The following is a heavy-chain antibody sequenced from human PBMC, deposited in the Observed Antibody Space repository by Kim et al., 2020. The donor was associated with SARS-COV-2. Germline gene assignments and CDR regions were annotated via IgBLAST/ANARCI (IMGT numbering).Heavy chain of an antibody. J-gene: IGHJ4*02. V-gene: IGHV3-23*01. CDR3: AEDDGGD. Sequence: RVGSTYYAASGKGRFTISRDNSKNTLYLQMNSLRAEDTAVYYCAEDDGGDWGQGTLVTVSS. CDR2: RVGST. D-gene: IGHD1-1*01.